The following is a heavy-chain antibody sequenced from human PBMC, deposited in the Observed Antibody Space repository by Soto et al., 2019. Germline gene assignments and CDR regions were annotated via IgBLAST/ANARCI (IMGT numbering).Heavy chain of an antibody. Sequence: GGSLRLSCAASGFTFSSYSMNWVRQAPGKGLEWVSSISSSSSYIYYADSVKGRFTISRDNAKNSLYLQMNSLRAEDTAVYYCAFLRFLELPPPGSKDYYYYGMDVWGQGTTVTVSS. D-gene: IGHD3-3*01. CDR1: GFTFSSYS. V-gene: IGHV3-21*01. CDR3: AFLRFLELPPPGSKDYYYYGMDV. CDR2: ISSSSSYI. J-gene: IGHJ6*02.